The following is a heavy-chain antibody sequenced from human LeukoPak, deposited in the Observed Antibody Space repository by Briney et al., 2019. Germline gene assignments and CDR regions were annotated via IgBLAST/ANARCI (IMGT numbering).Heavy chain of an antibody. CDR2: ISRSGSTI. D-gene: IGHD2-2*02. CDR1: GFTFSRYS. J-gene: IGHJ4*02. V-gene: IGHV3-48*02. CDR3: ARDTEHLYFVFDY. Sequence: PGGSLRLSCAASGFTFSRYSMNWARQAPGKGLEWVSYISRSGSTIYYADSVKGRFTISRDNAKNSLYLQMNSLRDEDTAVYYCARDTEHLYFVFDYWGQGTLVTVSS.